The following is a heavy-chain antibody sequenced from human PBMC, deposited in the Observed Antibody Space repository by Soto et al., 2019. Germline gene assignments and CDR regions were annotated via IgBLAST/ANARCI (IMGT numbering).Heavy chain of an antibody. J-gene: IGHJ4*02. CDR3: ARASGYCTNGVCPSFEF. CDR2: MYHGGRT. CDR1: GDNVTNYF. V-gene: IGHV4-59*02. D-gene: IGHD2-8*01. Sequence: EALPLFCTLSGDNVTNYFGGWMRQPSGKGLEWIGHMYHGGRTNYSPSLKSRVTMSLDSSKNQFSLNLSSVTAADTAVYFCARASGYCTNGVCPSFEFWGQGVLVTVSS.